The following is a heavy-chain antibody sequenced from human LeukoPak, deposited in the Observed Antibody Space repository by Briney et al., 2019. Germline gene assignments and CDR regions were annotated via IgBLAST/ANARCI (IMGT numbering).Heavy chain of an antibody. CDR1: GGSISSGGYY. D-gene: IGHD2-15*01. J-gene: IGHJ4*02. Sequence: PSETLSLTCTVSGGSISSGGYYWSWIRQHPGKGLEWIGSIYYSGSTYYNPSVKSRVTISVDTSKNQFSLKLSSVTAADTAIYYCASVSKTVVAATIDYWGQGTLVTVSS. CDR2: IYYSGST. CDR3: ASVSKTVVAATIDY. V-gene: IGHV4-39*01.